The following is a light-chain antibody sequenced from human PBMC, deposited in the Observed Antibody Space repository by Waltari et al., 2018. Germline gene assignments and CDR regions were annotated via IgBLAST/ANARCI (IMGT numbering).Light chain of an antibody. J-gene: IGKJ4*01. CDR1: QSVSSN. CDR2: AAS. V-gene: IGKV3-11*01. CDR3: QQHSDWPLT. Sequence: EIVLTQSPATLSLSPGERATLSCRASQSVSSNLAWYQQKPGQAPRLLIYAASNRATGISARFSGSWSGTDFTLTISSLEPEDFAVYYCQQHSDWPLTYGGGTKVEIK.